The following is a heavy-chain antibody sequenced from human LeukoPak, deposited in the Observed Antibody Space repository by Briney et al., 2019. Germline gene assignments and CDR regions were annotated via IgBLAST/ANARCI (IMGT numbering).Heavy chain of an antibody. J-gene: IGHJ4*02. D-gene: IGHD2-21*01. CDR3: AKFLPTHIVVANYYFDY. CDR2: ISGSGGST. CDR1: GFTFSSYA. V-gene: IGHV3-23*01. Sequence: GGSLSLSCAASGFTFSSYAMSWVRQAPGKGLEWVSAISGSGGSTYYADSVKGRFTISRDNSKNTLYLQMNSLRAEDTAVYYCAKFLPTHIVVANYYFDYWGQGTLVTVSS.